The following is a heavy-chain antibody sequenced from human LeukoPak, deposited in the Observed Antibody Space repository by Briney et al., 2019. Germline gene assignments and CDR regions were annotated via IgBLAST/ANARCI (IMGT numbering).Heavy chain of an antibody. V-gene: IGHV3-30*18. CDR1: GFTFSSYG. CDR3: AKSSAHRQYYDGMDV. D-gene: IGHD6-19*01. Sequence: GGSLRLSCAASGFTFSSYGMHWVRQAPGKGLEWVAVISYDGSNKYYADSVKGRFTISRDNSKNTLYLQMNSLRAEDTAEYYCAKSSAHRQYYDGMDVWGKGTTVTVSS. J-gene: IGHJ6*04. CDR2: ISYDGSNK.